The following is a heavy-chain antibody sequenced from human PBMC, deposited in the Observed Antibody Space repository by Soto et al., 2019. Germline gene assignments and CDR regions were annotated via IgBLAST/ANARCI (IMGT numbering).Heavy chain of an antibody. CDR1: GGSISYNSYY. CDR3: ARLVVVAPVANA. J-gene: IGHJ5*02. Sequence: QLKLQESGPGLVKPSETLSLTCSVSGGSISYNSYYWGWIRQPPGKELEWVGGIFYTGTTYYSPSLKDRVTISVDTSKNSFSLNLTSVTAADTAGYFCARLVVVAPVANAWGQGTLVTVSS. D-gene: IGHD2-2*01. V-gene: IGHV4-39*02. CDR2: IFYTGTT.